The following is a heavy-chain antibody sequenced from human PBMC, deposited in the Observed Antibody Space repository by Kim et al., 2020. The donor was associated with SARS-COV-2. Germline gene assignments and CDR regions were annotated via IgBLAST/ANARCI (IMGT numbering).Heavy chain of an antibody. CDR2: ISPYEGTT. V-gene: IGHV1-18*01. CDR1: GYAFTGFG. Sequence: ASVKVSCKASGYAFTGFGVSWVRQAPGQGLEWMAWISPYEGTTVFAQNMQDRIIMTTDIPTSTAYMELRSLSSDDTAVYYCVRGTEGFYWGQGTLVTVSS. CDR3: VRGTEGFY. J-gene: IGHJ4*02.